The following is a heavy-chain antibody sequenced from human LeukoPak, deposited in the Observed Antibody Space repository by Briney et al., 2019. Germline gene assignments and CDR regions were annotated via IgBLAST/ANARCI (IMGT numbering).Heavy chain of an antibody. CDR2: IDPSDSYT. V-gene: IGHV5-10-1*01. J-gene: IGHJ4*02. Sequence: GESLRIYCKGSGYSFTSYWITWVRQMPGKGLERMGRIDPSDSYTNYSPSFQGHVTISADKSISTAYLQWSSLKAADTAMYYCARRVGAWYSVDYWGQGTLVTVSS. CDR1: GYSFTSYW. D-gene: IGHD6-13*01. CDR3: ARRVGAWYSVDY.